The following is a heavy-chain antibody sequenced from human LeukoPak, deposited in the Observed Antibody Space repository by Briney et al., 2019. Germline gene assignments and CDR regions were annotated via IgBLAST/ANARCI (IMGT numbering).Heavy chain of an antibody. CDR2: VNPNSGGT. V-gene: IGHV1-2*02. D-gene: IGHD3-9*01. Sequence: ASVKVSCKASGYTFTGYYMHWVRQAPGQGLEWMGWVNPNSGGTNYAQKFQGRVTMTRDTSISTAYMELSRLRSDDTAVYYCARDPLFSDYDILTGSPYWGQGTLVTVSS. CDR3: ARDPLFSDYDILTGSPY. CDR1: GYTFTGYY. J-gene: IGHJ4*02.